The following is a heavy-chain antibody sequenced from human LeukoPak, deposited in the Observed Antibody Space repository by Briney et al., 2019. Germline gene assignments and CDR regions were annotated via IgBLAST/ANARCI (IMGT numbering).Heavy chain of an antibody. CDR1: GYSISSGYY. D-gene: IGHD3-10*01. J-gene: IGHJ5*02. CDR3: ARVAMVRGVILDWFDP. CDR2: IYHSGST. V-gene: IGHV4-38-2*02. Sequence: SETLSLTCTVSGYSISSGYYWGWIRQPPGKGLEWIGSIYHSGSTYYNPSLKSRVTISVDTSKNQFSLKLSSVTAADTAVYYCARVAMVRGVILDWFDPWGQGTLVTVSS.